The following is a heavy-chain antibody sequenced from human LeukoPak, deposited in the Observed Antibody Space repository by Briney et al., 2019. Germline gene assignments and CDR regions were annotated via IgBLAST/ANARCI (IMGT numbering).Heavy chain of an antibody. CDR1: GFTFSSYA. Sequence: GGSLRLSCAASGFTFSSYAMHWVRQAPGKGLEWVAVISYDGSNKYYADSVKGRFTISRDNSKNTLYLQMNSLRAEDTAVYYCARDVEDTAMVGFDYWGQGTLVTVSS. D-gene: IGHD5-18*01. CDR2: ISYDGSNK. V-gene: IGHV3-30-3*01. CDR3: ARDVEDTAMVGFDY. J-gene: IGHJ4*02.